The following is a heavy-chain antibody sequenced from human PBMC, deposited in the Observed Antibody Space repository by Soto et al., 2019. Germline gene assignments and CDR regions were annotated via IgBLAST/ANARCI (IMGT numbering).Heavy chain of an antibody. Sequence: GASVKVSCKASGYTFTSYYMHWVRQAPGQGLEWMGIINPSGGSTSYAQKFQGRVTMTRDTSTSTVYMELSSLRSEDTAVYYCARDGGQTYYYYYGMDVWGQGTTVTVSS. D-gene: IGHD3-3*01. CDR2: INPSGGST. V-gene: IGHV1-46*01. CDR1: GYTFTSYY. J-gene: IGHJ6*02. CDR3: ARDGGQTYYYYYGMDV.